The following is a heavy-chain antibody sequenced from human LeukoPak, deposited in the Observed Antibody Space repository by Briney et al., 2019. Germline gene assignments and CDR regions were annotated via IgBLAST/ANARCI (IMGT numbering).Heavy chain of an antibody. D-gene: IGHD3-9*01. CDR1: GFTFSSYA. Sequence: PGGSLRLSCAASGFTFSSYAMSWVRQAPGKGLEWVSAISGSGGSTYYADSVKGRFTISRDNSKNTLYLQMNSLRAEDTAVYYCARDAYYDILTGYSPFDPWGQGTLVTVSS. V-gene: IGHV3-23*01. CDR2: ISGSGGST. J-gene: IGHJ5*02. CDR3: ARDAYYDILTGYSPFDP.